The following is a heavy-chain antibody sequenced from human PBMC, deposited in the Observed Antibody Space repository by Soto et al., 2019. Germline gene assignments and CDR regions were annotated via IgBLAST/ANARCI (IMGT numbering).Heavy chain of an antibody. J-gene: IGHJ4*02. CDR2: INHSGST. CDR1: GGSFSGYY. D-gene: IGHD4-4*01. V-gene: IGHV4-34*01. Sequence: QVQLQQWGAGLLKPSETLSLTCAVYGGSFSGYYWSWIRQPPGKGLEWIGEINHSGSTNYNPTLKSRVTISVDTSKNQFSLKLSSVTAADTAVYYCARVQRRSNLPDYWGQGSLVIVSS. CDR3: ARVQRRSNLPDY.